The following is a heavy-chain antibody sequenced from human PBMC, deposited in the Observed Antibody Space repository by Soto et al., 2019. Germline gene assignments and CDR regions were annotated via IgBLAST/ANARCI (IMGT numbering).Heavy chain of an antibody. D-gene: IGHD2-15*01. CDR2: INAGNGNT. Sequence: ASVKVSCKASGYTFTSYAMHWVRQAPGQRLEWMGWINAGNGNTKYSQKFQGRVTITRDTSASTAYMELSSLRSEDTAVYYCARVGVAAPYNCFAPGGQGTLVTASS. CDR3: ARVGVAAPYNCFAP. J-gene: IGHJ5*02. CDR1: GYTFTSYA. V-gene: IGHV1-3*01.